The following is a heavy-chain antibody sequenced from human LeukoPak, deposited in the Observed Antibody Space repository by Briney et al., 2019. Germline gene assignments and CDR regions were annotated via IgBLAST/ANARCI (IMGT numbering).Heavy chain of an antibody. CDR1: GYTYTGYY. Sequence: ASVKVSCKASGYTYTGYYMHWVRQAPGQGLEWMGWINPNSGGTNYAQKFQGRVTMTRDTSISTAYMELSRLRSDDTAVYYCARRGTSGSYFFRAFDIWGQGTMVTVSS. CDR2: INPNSGGT. D-gene: IGHD1-26*01. CDR3: ARRGTSGSYFFRAFDI. V-gene: IGHV1-2*02. J-gene: IGHJ3*02.